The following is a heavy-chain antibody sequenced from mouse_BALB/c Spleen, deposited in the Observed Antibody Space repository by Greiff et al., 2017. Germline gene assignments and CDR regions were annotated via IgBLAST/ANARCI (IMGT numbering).Heavy chain of an antibody. V-gene: IGHV1-14*01. CDR3: ARVDGNYAYAMDY. CDR2: INPYNDGT. J-gene: IGHJ4*01. CDR1: GYTFTSYV. Sequence: VHVKQSGPELVKPGASVKMSCKASGYTFTSYVMHWVKQKPGQGLEWIGYINPYNDGTKYNEKFKGKATLTSDKSSSTAYMELSSLTSEDSAVYYCARVDGNYAYAMDYWGQGTSVTVSS. D-gene: IGHD2-1*01.